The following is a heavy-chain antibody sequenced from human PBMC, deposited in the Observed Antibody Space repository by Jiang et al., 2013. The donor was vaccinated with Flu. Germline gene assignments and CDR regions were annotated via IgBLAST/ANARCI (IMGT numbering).Heavy chain of an antibody. J-gene: IGHJ4*02. Sequence: KPTQTLTLTCTFSGFSLSASGVGVGWMRQPPGKALEWLAPIYWDDDKRYSPSLKSRLTITKDTSKNQVVLTMTNMDPVDTATYYCARRYCSGGSCYSDYFDYWGQGTLVTVSS. CDR2: IYWDDDK. CDR1: GFSLSASGVG. CDR3: ARRYCSGGSCYSDYFDY. V-gene: IGHV2-5*02. D-gene: IGHD2-15*01.